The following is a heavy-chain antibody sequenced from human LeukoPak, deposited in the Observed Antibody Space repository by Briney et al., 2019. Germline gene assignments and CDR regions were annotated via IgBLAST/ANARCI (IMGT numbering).Heavy chain of an antibody. D-gene: IGHD3-10*01. V-gene: IGHV3-43*01. CDR2: ISWDGGGT. J-gene: IGHJ4*02. Sequence: GGSLRLSCAASGFTFDDYTMHGVRQAPRRGVEWVSLISWDGGGTHYADSLKGRFTISRDNTKKSLYLQKNRLRHRNTGLYYLSKGSYGSGSYPLSDYWGQGTLVTVSS. CDR1: GFTFDDYT. CDR3: SKGSYGSGSYPLSDY.